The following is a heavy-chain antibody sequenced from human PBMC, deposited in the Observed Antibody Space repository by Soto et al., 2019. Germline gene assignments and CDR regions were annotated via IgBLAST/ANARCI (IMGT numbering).Heavy chain of an antibody. Sequence: PGGSLRLSCAASGFTFSSYGMHWVRQAPGKGPEWVAVIWYDGSNKYYADSVKGRFTISRDNSKNTLYLQTNSLRAEDTAVYYCARAHRGARFLEWSSTIGYWGQGTLVTVSS. CDR3: ARAHRGARFLEWSSTIGY. J-gene: IGHJ4*02. CDR2: IWYDGSNK. V-gene: IGHV3-33*01. CDR1: GFTFSSYG. D-gene: IGHD3-3*01.